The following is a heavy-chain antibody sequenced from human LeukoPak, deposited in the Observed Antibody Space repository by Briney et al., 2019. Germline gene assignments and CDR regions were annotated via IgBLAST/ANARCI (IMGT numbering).Heavy chain of an antibody. CDR3: ARNKAVAGTGGGYFFDY. CDR2: IYHSGST. Sequence: PSGTLSLTCAVSGGSISSSNWWSWVRQPPGKGLEWIGEIYHSGSTNYNPSLKSRVTISVDKSKNQFSLKLSSVTAADTAVYYCARNKAVAGTGGGYFFDYWGQGTLVTVSS. CDR1: GGSISSSNW. V-gene: IGHV4-4*02. D-gene: IGHD6-19*01. J-gene: IGHJ4*02.